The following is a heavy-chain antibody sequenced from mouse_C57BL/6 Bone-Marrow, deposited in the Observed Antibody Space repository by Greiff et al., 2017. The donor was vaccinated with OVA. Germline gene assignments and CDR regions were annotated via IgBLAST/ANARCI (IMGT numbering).Heavy chain of an antibody. CDR2: IYPSDSET. D-gene: IGHD2-2*01. J-gene: IGHJ4*01. CDR3: ARSYGYTYAMDY. CDR1: GYTFTSYW. V-gene: IGHV1-61*01. Sequence: VQLQQPGAELVRPGSSVKLSCKASGYTFTSYWMDWVKQRPGQGLEWIGNIYPSDSETHYNQKFKDKATLTVDKSSSTAYMQLSSLTSEDSAVYYCARSYGYTYAMDYWGQGTSVTVSS.